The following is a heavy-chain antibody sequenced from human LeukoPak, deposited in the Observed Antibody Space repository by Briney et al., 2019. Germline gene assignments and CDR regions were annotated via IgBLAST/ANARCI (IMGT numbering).Heavy chain of an antibody. CDR2: ISGSGGST. D-gene: IGHD3-10*01. CDR3: AKDILLWFGEPPADP. J-gene: IGHJ5*02. Sequence: PGGSLRLSCAAPGFTFSSYAMSWVRQAPGKGLEWVSAISGSGGSTYYADSVKGRFTISRDNSKNTLYLQMNSLRAEDTAVYYCAKDILLWFGEPPADPWGQGTLVTVSS. V-gene: IGHV3-23*01. CDR1: GFTFSSYA.